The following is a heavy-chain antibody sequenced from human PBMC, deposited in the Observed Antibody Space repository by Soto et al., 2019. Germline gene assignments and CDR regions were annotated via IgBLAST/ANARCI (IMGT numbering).Heavy chain of an antibody. V-gene: IGHV3-7*01. Sequence: EVQLVESGGGLVQPGGSLRLSCVASGFTFSDHWMSWVRQTPGKGLEWVANINEDGSAKYYVDDVKGRFTISRNNAENSLYLQMGRLRAEDTAVYFCASVKTSPRSAGGGQGTLVTVSS. CDR3: ASVKTSPRSAG. J-gene: IGHJ4*02. CDR2: INEDGSAK. D-gene: IGHD3-10*01. CDR1: GFTFSDHW.